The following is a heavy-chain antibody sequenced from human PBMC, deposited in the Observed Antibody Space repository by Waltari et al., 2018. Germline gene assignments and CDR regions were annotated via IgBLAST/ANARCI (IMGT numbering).Heavy chain of an antibody. CDR1: GGSFSGYY. Sequence: QVQLQPWGAGLLKPSETLSLTCAVYGGSFSGYYWRWIRQPPGTGLEWIGEINHSGSTNYNPSLKSRVTISVDTSKNQFSLKLSSVTAADTAVYYCARGTMVRGVHLGGYYYYYGMDVWGQGTTVTVSS. CDR2: INHSGST. V-gene: IGHV4-34*01. CDR3: ARGTMVRGVHLGGYYYYYGMDV. J-gene: IGHJ6*02. D-gene: IGHD3-10*01.